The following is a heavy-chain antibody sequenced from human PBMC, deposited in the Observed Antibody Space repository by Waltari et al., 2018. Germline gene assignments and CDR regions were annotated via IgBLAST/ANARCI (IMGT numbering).Heavy chain of an antibody. V-gene: IGHV3-73*02. CDR3: TRLSGDSNDY. Sequence: EVQLVESGGGLVQPGGSLKLSCAASGLTFSGSAMHWVRQASGKGLEWVGRIRSKANSYATAYAASVKGRFTISRDDSKNTAYLQMNSLKTEDTAVYYCTRLSGDSNDYWGQGTLVTVSS. J-gene: IGHJ4*02. D-gene: IGHD3-22*01. CDR1: GLTFSGSA. CDR2: IRSKANSYAT.